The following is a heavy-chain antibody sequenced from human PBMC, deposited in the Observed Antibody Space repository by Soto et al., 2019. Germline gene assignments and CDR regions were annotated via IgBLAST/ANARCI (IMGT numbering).Heavy chain of an antibody. J-gene: IGHJ3*02. V-gene: IGHV1-46*03. D-gene: IGHD5-12*01. CDR3: ARIRNIVATISAFDI. CDR2: INPSGGST. CDR1: GYTFTSYY. Sequence: GASVKVSWKASGYTFTSYYMHWVRQAPGQGLEWMGIINPSGGSTSYAQKFQGRVTMTRDTSTSTVYMELSSLRSEDTAVYYCARIRNIVATISAFDIWGQGTMVTVSS.